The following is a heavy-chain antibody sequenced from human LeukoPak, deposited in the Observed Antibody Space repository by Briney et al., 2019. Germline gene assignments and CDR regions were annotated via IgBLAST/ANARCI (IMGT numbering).Heavy chain of an antibody. CDR1: GFTFSSYS. Sequence: GGSLRLSCAASGFTFSSYSMNWVRQAPGKGLERVSYISSRSSTIYYADSVKGRFTISRDNAKNSLYLQMNSLRAEDTAVYYCARGSGSYYFDYWGQGTLVTVSS. CDR2: ISSRSSTI. V-gene: IGHV3-48*04. CDR3: ARGSGSYYFDY. J-gene: IGHJ4*02. D-gene: IGHD1-26*01.